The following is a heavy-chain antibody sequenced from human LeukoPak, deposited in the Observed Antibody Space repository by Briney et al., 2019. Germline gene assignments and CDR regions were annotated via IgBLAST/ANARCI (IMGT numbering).Heavy chain of an antibody. Sequence: SETLSLTCAVYGGSFSGYYWSWIRQPPGKGLEWIGEINHSGSTNYNPSLKSRVTISVDTSKNQFSLRLSSVTAADTAVYYCARVGARSGWLDDWGQGTLVTVSS. CDR1: GGSFSGYY. CDR3: ARVGARSGWLDD. V-gene: IGHV4-34*01. CDR2: INHSGST. D-gene: IGHD2-15*01. J-gene: IGHJ5*02.